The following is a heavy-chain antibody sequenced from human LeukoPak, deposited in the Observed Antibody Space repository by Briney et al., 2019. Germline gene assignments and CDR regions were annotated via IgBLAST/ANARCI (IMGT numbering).Heavy chain of an antibody. D-gene: IGHD2-2*02. V-gene: IGHV1-2*02. CDR1: GWTFTAYY. CDR2: INPNSGGT. J-gene: IGHJ5*02. Sequence: ASVKVSCKASGWTFTAYYIHRVRQAPGQGLEYMGWINPNSGGTDYAQKFQGRVTMTGDTSISTAYMELSRLKSDDTAVYYCARVLGYCRSINCYTRWFDPWGQGTLVTVSS. CDR3: ARVLGYCRSINCYTRWFDP.